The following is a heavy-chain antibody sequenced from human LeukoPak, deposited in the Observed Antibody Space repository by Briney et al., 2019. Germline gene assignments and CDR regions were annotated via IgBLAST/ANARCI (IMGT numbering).Heavy chain of an antibody. J-gene: IGHJ4*02. V-gene: IGHV3-23*01. D-gene: IGHD2-15*01. CDR1: RFTFSSYA. CDR2: ISGRGDST. CDR3: AKDRVAEELAFDY. Sequence: TGGSLRLSCAASRFTFSSYAMSWVRQAPGKGLEWVSTISGRGDSTYYADSVKGRFTISRDNSRNTLYLQMNTLRAEDTAVYYCAKDRVAEELAFDYWGQGILVTVSS.